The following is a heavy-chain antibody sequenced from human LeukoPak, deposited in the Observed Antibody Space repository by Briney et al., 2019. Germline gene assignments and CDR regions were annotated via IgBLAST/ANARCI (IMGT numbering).Heavy chain of an antibody. CDR1: GYTFTSYD. Sequence: GGSVKVSCKASGYTFTSYDINWVRQATGQGLEWMGWMNPNSGNTGYAQKFQGRVTMTRNTSISTAYMELSSLRSEDTAVYYCARVSGAEAATGGYFDRWGQGTLVTVSS. V-gene: IGHV1-8*01. CDR3: ARVSGAEAATGGYFDR. D-gene: IGHD6-13*01. J-gene: IGHJ4*02. CDR2: MNPNSGNT.